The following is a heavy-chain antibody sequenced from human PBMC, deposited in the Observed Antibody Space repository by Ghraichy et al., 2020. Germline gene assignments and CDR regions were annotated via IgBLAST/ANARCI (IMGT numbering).Heavy chain of an antibody. CDR3: AKEVDYISSAGFQYQYFQH. D-gene: IGHD6-6*01. V-gene: IGHV3-23*01. Sequence: GGSLRLSCAASGFTFSNFAMSWVRQTPGKGLEWVSAIRGSGGRTYYAGSVKGRFTISRDNSKNTLYLQINSLRAEDTAVYFCAKEVDYISSAGFQYQYFQHWGQGTLVTVSS. CDR2: IRGSGGRT. J-gene: IGHJ1*01. CDR1: GFTFSNFA.